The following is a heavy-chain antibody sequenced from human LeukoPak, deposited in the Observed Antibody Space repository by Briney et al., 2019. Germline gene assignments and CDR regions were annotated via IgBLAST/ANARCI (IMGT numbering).Heavy chain of an antibody. CDR3: ARVSSTGYYYYGMDV. Sequence: PGGSLRLSCAASGFTFSSYAMSWVRQAPGKGLEWVSAISGSGGSTYYADSVKGRFTISRDNSKNTLYLQMNSLRAEDTAVYYCARVSSTGYYYYGMDVWGQGTTVTVSS. CDR2: ISGSGGST. CDR1: GFTFSSYA. J-gene: IGHJ6*02. D-gene: IGHD2-15*01. V-gene: IGHV3-23*01.